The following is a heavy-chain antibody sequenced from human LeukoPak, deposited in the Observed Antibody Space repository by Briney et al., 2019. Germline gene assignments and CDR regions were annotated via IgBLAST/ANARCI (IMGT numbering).Heavy chain of an antibody. CDR1: GFTFTNYW. V-gene: IGHV3-74*01. D-gene: IGHD3-3*01. Sequence: GGSLRLSCAASGFTFTNYWMHWVRQAPGKGLVWVSRINSAGSSTTYADSVKGRFTISRDNAKNTLYLQMNSLRVEDTAVYYCARPQRRFVLGMPRQEAFDIWGQGTMVTVSS. CDR2: INSAGSST. CDR3: ARPQRRFVLGMPRQEAFDI. J-gene: IGHJ3*02.